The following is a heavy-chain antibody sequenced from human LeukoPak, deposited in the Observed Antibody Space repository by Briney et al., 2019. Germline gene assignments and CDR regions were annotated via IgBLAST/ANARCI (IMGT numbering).Heavy chain of an antibody. V-gene: IGHV3-43*01. CDR1: GFTFDDYT. CDR2: ISWDGGST. Sequence: PGGSLRLSCAASGFTFDDYTMHWVRQAPGKGLEWVSLISWDGGSTYYVDSVKGRFTISRDNAKNSLYLQMNSLRAEDTAVYYCARADYDYVWGSYRQYYFDYWGQGTLVTVSS. D-gene: IGHD3-16*02. CDR3: ARADYDYVWGSYRQYYFDY. J-gene: IGHJ4*02.